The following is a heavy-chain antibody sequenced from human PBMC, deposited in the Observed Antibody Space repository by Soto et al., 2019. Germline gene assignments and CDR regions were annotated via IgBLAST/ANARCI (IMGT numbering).Heavy chain of an antibody. D-gene: IGHD2-15*01. J-gene: IGHJ4*02. Sequence: EVKLLASGGGLVQPGGSLRVSCAASGFTFSSYAMNWVRQAPGKGLEWVSAISGSGGSTYYADSVTGRFTISRDNSKNPLDLQMNILSAEDTDVYYLAKYQPYSSDVVGNPIDYWGQGSLVTVSS. CDR3: AKYQPYSSDVVGNPIDY. V-gene: IGHV3-23*01. CDR1: GFTFSSYA. CDR2: ISGSGGST.